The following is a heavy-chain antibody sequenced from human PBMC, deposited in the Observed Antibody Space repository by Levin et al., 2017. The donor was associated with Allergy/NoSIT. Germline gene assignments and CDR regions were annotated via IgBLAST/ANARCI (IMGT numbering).Heavy chain of an antibody. CDR2: IKPSGGTT. D-gene: IGHD2-15*01. Sequence: ASVKVSCKASGNTFSTYYMHWVRQAPGQGLDWMGTIKPSGGTTSHAQKFQGRVTMTRDTSTSTVYMEVNSLRSEDTAVYYCAREGCGGGGCQSGYHYGMDGWGQGTTVTVSS. J-gene: IGHJ6*02. CDR1: GNTFSTYY. CDR3: AREGCGGGGCQSGYHYGMDG. V-gene: IGHV1-46*01.